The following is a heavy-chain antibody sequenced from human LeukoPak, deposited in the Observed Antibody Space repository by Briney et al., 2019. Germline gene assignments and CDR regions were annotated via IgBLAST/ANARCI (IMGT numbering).Heavy chain of an antibody. Sequence: GSSVKVSCKASGGTFSSYAISWVRQAPGQGLEWMGRIFPILGIANYAQKFQGRVTITADKSTSTAYMELSSLRSEDTAVYYCARDEGALFITMISPTYFDIWGQGTMVTVSS. V-gene: IGHV1-69*04. J-gene: IGHJ3*02. CDR2: IFPILGIA. D-gene: IGHD3-22*01. CDR1: GGTFSSYA. CDR3: ARDEGALFITMISPTYFDI.